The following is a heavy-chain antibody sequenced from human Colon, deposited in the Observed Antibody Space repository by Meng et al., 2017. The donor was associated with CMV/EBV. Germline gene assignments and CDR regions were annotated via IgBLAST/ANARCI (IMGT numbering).Heavy chain of an antibody. CDR1: GGSVSIGDYY. D-gene: IGHD3-16*01. J-gene: IGHJ5*02. CDR2: IYYSGST. CDR3: ARGGKIITSTDEWFDP. V-gene: IGHV4-61*08. Sequence: SETLSLTCTVSGGSVSIGDYYWSWIRQPPGKGLEWIGYIYYSGSTHYNPSLKSRVTMSVDVSKNQFSLKLTSVTAADTAVYYCARGGKIITSTDEWFDPWGQGTLVTVSS.